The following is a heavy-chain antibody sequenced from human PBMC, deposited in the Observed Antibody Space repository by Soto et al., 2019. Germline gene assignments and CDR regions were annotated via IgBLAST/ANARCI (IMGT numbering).Heavy chain of an antibody. V-gene: IGHV4-59*08. CDR1: GGSISSYY. Sequence: SETLSLTCTVSGGSISSYYWSWIRQPPGKGLEWIGYIYYSGSTNYNPSLKSRVTISVDTSKNQFSLKLSSVTAADTAVYYCARHQELHGYGDYYFDYWGQGTLVTVSS. D-gene: IGHD4-17*01. CDR2: IYYSGST. CDR3: ARHQELHGYGDYYFDY. J-gene: IGHJ4*02.